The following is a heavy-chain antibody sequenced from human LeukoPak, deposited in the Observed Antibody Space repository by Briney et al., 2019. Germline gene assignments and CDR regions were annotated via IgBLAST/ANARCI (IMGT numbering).Heavy chain of an antibody. Sequence: GEFLKISCQGSGYSFTSYWIAWVRQMPGKGLEWMGIIWPGDSDTKYSPSFQGQVTISVDKSISTAYLQWSSLKAPDTAMYYCASQDLIIIPASMGRAFDVWGRGTMVTVSS. CDR1: GYSFTSYW. J-gene: IGHJ3*01. CDR3: ASQDLIIIPASMGRAFDV. V-gene: IGHV5-51*01. D-gene: IGHD2-2*01. CDR2: IWPGDSDT.